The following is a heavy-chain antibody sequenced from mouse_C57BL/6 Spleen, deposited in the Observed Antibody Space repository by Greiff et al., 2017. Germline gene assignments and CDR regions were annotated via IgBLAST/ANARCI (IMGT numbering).Heavy chain of an antibody. J-gene: IGHJ4*01. D-gene: IGHD1-1*01. Sequence: QVQLKQSGAELVRPGASVKLSCKASGYTFTDYYINWVKQRPGQGLEWIARIYPGSGNTYYNEKFKGKATLTAEKSSSTAYMQLSSLTSEDSAVYFCAREGDYYGSSLYYYAMDYWGQGTSVTVSS. CDR3: AREGDYYGSSLYYYAMDY. CDR1: GYTFTDYY. V-gene: IGHV1-76*01. CDR2: IYPGSGNT.